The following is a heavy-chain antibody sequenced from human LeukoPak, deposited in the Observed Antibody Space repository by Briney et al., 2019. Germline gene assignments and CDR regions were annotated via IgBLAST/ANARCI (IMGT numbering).Heavy chain of an antibody. D-gene: IGHD2-2*01. J-gene: IGHJ4*02. CDR3: ARGDCSSTNCYGFDY. CDR2: IYYSGST. Sequence: PSQTLSLTCTVSGGSISSGDYYWSWIRQPPGKGLEWLGYIYYSGSTYYNPSLKSRVTISVDTSKNQFSLKLSSVTAADTAVYYCARGDCSSTNCYGFDYWGQGTLVTVSS. CDR1: GGSISSGDYY. V-gene: IGHV4-30-4*01.